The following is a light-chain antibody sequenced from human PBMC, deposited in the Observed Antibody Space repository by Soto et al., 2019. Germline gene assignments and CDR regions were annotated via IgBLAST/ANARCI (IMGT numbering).Light chain of an antibody. V-gene: IGLV1-47*01. Sequence: QSVLTQPPSASGTPGQRVTISCSGSTSNIGNNYAYWYQQLPGTAPKLLIYRNNQRPSGVPDRFSGSKSGTSASLVISGLRSEDEADYDCAAWDDSLSGVVFGGGTKLTVL. J-gene: IGLJ2*01. CDR1: TSNIGNNY. CDR3: AAWDDSLSGVV. CDR2: RNN.